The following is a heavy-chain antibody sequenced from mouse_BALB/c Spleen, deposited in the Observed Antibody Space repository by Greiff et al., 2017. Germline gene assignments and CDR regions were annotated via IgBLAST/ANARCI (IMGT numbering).Heavy chain of an antibody. CDR1: GYKFTSYW. D-gene: IGHD2-4*01. CDR2: IYPGSGST. Sequence: LQQPGSELVRPGASVKLSCKASGYKFTSYWMHWVKQRPGQGLEWIGNIYPGSGSTNYDEKFKSKATLTVDTSSSTAYMQLSSLTSEDSAVYYCTRAYDYDGFAYWGQGTLVTVSA. J-gene: IGHJ3*01. CDR3: TRAYDYDGFAY. V-gene: IGHV1S22*01.